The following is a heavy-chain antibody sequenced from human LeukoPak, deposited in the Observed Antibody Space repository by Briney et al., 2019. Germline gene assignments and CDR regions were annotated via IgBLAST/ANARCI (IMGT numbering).Heavy chain of an antibody. CDR3: VRDERDGEVGAPFDY. J-gene: IGHJ4*02. V-gene: IGHV3-74*01. D-gene: IGHD1-26*01. Sequence: GGSLRLSCAASGFTFSNYWMWWVRQPRGKGLEWVSRINSDGSTVNCVDSVKGRLTISRDNAKNTLFLQMNSLRAEDTAVSYCVRDERDGEVGAPFDYWGQGTLVTVSS. CDR1: GFTFSNYW. CDR2: INSDGSTV.